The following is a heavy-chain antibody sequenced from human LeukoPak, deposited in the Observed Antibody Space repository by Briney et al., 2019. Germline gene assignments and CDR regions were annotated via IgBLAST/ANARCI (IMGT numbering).Heavy chain of an antibody. CDR2: VYDGGST. V-gene: IGHV3-53*01. CDR1: GFTVSFNY. D-gene: IGHD6-6*01. CDR3: ARGYSSSRDY. J-gene: IGHJ4*02. Sequence: GGSLRLSCAASGFTVSFNYMSWVRQAPGKGLEWVSVVYDGGSTSYADSVKGRFTISRDNSRNTLYLQMNSLRAEDTAVYYCARGYSSSRDYWGQGILVTVSS.